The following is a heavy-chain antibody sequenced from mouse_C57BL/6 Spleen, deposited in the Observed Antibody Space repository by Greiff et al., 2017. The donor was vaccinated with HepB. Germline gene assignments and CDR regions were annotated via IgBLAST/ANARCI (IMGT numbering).Heavy chain of an antibody. V-gene: IGHV5-9*01. CDR1: GFTFSSYT. J-gene: IGHJ2*01. D-gene: IGHD3-1*01. CDR3: ARRREYYFDY. CDR2: ISGGGGNT. Sequence: EVMLVESGGGLVKPGGSLKLSCAASGFTFSSYTMSWVRQTPEKRLEWVATISGGGGNTYYPDSVKGRFTISRDNATNTLYLQMSSLRSEDTALYYCARRREYYFDYWGQGTTLTVSS.